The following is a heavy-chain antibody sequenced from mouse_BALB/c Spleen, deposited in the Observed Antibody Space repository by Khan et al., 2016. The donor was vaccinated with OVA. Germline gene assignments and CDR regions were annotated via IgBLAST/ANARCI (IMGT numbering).Heavy chain of an antibody. V-gene: IGHV5-6*01. D-gene: IGHD1-1*01. CDR1: GFTFSTYG. J-gene: IGHJ3*01. CDR2: ISSGGTYT. Sequence: EVALVESGGDLVKPGGSLKLSCAASGFTFSTYGMSWVRQTPDRGLEWVATISSGGTYTFYPDNVKGRFTISRDNANNTLYLQMSSLKSADTAMYYCARLAYYYNSEGFAYWGQGTLVTVSA. CDR3: ARLAYYYNSEGFAY.